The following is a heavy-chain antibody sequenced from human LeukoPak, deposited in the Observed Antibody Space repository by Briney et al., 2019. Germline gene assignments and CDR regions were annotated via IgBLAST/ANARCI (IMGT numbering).Heavy chain of an antibody. V-gene: IGHV3-48*01. CDR3: ARGHYGDYVPFDY. CDR2: ISSSSSTI. CDR1: GFTFSSYS. Sequence: GGSLRLSCAASGFTFSSYSMNWVRQAPGKGLEWVSYISSSSSTIYFADSVKGRFTISRDTAKNSLYLQMNSLRAEDTAVYYCARGHYGDYVPFDYWGQGALVTVSS. J-gene: IGHJ4*02. D-gene: IGHD4-17*01.